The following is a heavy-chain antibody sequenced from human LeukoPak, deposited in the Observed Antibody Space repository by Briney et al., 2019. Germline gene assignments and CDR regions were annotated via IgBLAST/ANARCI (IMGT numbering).Heavy chain of an antibody. V-gene: IGHV4-30-2*01. CDR2: IYHSGST. Sequence: PSETLSLTCTVSGGSISSGGYYWSWIRQPPGKGLEWIGYIYHSGSTYYNPSLKSRVTISVDRSKNQFSLKLSSVTAADTAVYYCARTTGDRGYMDVWGKGTTVTVSS. D-gene: IGHD7-27*01. CDR3: ARTTGDRGYMDV. CDR1: GGSISSGGYY. J-gene: IGHJ6*03.